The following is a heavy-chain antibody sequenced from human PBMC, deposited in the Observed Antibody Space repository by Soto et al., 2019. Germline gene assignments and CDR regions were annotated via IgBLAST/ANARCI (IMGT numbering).Heavy chain of an antibody. CDR2: IYSGGST. Sequence: GGSLRLSCAASGFTVSSNYMSWVRQAPGKGLEWVSVIYSGGSTYYEDSVKGRFTISRDNSKNTLYLQMNSLRAEDMAVYYCARDYKGSGSPPYYYYSGMDVWGQGTTVTVSS. D-gene: IGHD3-10*01. J-gene: IGHJ6*02. V-gene: IGHV3-66*01. CDR3: ARDYKGSGSPPYYYYSGMDV. CDR1: GFTVSSNY.